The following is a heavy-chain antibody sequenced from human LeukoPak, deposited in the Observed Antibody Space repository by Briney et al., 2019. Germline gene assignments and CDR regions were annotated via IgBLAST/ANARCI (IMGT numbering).Heavy chain of an antibody. V-gene: IGHV3-74*01. CDR1: GFTFSSYW. D-gene: IGHD5-18*01. CDR3: ARLRTAMALGGAFDI. J-gene: IGHJ3*02. CDR2: INSDGSRT. Sequence: QPGGSLRLSCGVSGFTFSSYWLHWVRQAPGMGLEWLSRINSDGSRTDYADSVKGRFTISRDNAKNTLYLQMNSLRAEDTAVYYCARLRTAMALGGAFDIWGQGTMVTVSS.